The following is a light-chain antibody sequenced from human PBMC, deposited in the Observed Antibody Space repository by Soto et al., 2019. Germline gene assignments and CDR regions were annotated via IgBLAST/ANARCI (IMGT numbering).Light chain of an antibody. CDR3: QQYNNRLT. CDR1: ESVGSD. J-gene: IGKJ1*01. CDR2: GAS. Sequence: EIVMTQSPATLSVSPGERATLSCRASESVGSDLAWYQQKPGQTPRLLIYGASTRATGIPARFSGSGSGTEFTLTISSLQSEDFAVYVCQQYNNRLTFXLGTKVDIK. V-gene: IGKV3-15*01.